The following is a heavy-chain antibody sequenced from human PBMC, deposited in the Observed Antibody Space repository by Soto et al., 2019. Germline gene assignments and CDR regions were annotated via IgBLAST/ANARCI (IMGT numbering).Heavy chain of an antibody. J-gene: IGHJ4*02. V-gene: IGHV1-69*02. CDR2: IIPILGIA. CDR1: GGTFSSYT. Sequence: SVKVCCKASGGTFSSYTIRWVRQATGQGLEWMGRIIPILGIANYAQKFQGRVTITADKSTSTAYMELSSLRSEDTAVYYCARQYCSSTSCYDFDYWGQGTLVTVSS. CDR3: ARQYCSSTSCYDFDY. D-gene: IGHD2-2*01.